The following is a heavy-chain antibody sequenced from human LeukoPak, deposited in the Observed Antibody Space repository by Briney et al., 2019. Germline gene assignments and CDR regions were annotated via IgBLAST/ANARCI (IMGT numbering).Heavy chain of an antibody. D-gene: IGHD6-19*01. CDR1: GYTFTAYY. J-gene: IGHJ4*02. CDR2: INPNSGGT. Sequence: GASVKVSCKASGYTFTAYYMHWVRQAPGQGLEWMGWINPNSGGTNCAQKFHSRVTMTRDTSTSTAYMELSRLRSDDTAVYYCARSEYSSGWPVDYWGQGTLVTVSS. V-gene: IGHV1-2*02. CDR3: ARSEYSSGWPVDY.